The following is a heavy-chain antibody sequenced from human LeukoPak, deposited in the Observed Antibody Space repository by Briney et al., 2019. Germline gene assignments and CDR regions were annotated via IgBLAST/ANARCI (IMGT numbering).Heavy chain of an antibody. D-gene: IGHD2/OR15-2a*01. J-gene: IGHJ4*02. CDR1: GFTFSSYW. V-gene: IGHV3-7*01. CDR2: IKQDGSEK. Sequence: GGSLRLSCAASGFTFSSYWMSWVRQAPGKGLEWVANIKQDGSEKYYVDSVKGRFTISRDNSKNTLYLQMNSLRADDTAVYYCAKDREISSFGYWGQGTLVTVSS. CDR3: AKDREISSFGY.